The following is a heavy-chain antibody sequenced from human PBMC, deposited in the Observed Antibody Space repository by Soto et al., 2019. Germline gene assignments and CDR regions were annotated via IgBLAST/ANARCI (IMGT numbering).Heavy chain of an antibody. V-gene: IGHV4-59*08. J-gene: IGHJ4*02. CDR1: GGSIIGYD. D-gene: IGHD3-10*01. Sequence: PSQTLSLTYTVSGGSIIGYDWSWLRQPPGKGLEWIGYMYNIGSTNYNPSLRSRVTMSIDTSQEQFSLKLSSVTAADTAVYFCARRHGLDMDAYYWGQGILVTVSS. CDR3: ARRHGLDMDAYY. CDR2: MYNIGST.